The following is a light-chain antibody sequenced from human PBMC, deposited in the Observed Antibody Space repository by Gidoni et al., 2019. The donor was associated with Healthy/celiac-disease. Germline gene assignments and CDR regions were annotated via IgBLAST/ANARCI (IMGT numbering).Light chain of an antibody. CDR2: KAS. CDR1: QSISSW. J-gene: IGKJ4*01. Sequence: DIQMTQSPSTLSAPVGDRVTITCRASQSISSWLAWYQQKPGKAPKLLIYKASSLESGVTSRFSGSGSGTEFTLTISSLQPDDFATYYCQQYNSYWLTFGGGTKVEIK. CDR3: QQYNSYWLT. V-gene: IGKV1-5*03.